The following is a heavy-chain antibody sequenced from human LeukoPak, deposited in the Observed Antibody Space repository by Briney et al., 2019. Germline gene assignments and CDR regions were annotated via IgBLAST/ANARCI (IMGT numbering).Heavy chain of an antibody. J-gene: IGHJ4*02. CDR2: ISYDGSNK. D-gene: IGHD2-15*01. CDR1: GFTFSSYS. CDR3: ARDLVKWSPIDLCDY. Sequence: PGGSLRLSCAASGFTFSSYSTNWVRQAPGKGLEWVAVISYDGSNKYYADSVKGRFTISRDNSKNTLYLQMNSLRAEDTAVYYCARDLVKWSPIDLCDYWGQGTLVTVSS. V-gene: IGHV3-30*03.